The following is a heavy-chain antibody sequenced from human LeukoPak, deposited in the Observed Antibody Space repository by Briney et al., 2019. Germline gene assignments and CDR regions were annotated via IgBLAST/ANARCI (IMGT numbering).Heavy chain of an antibody. V-gene: IGHV3-30*02. CDR3: AKTHSSGWYEGTNFYYYYMDV. CDR1: GFTFSSYG. D-gene: IGHD6-19*01. CDR2: IRYDGSNK. Sequence: PGGSLRLSCAASGFTFSSYGMHWVRQAPGKGLEWVAFIRYDGSNKYYADSVKGRFTISRDNSKNTLYLQMNSLRAEDTAVYYCAKTHSSGWYEGTNFYYYYMDVWGKGTTVTVSS. J-gene: IGHJ6*03.